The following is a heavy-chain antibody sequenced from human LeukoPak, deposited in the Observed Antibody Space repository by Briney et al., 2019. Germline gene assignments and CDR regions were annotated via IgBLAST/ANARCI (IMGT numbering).Heavy chain of an antibody. CDR3: ARDTYYYGSGTYYFDY. J-gene: IGHJ4*02. V-gene: IGHV4-4*07. CDR2: IYTSGST. CDR1: GGSISSYY. D-gene: IGHD3-10*01. Sequence: SETLSLTCTVSGGSISSYYWSWIRQPAGKGLEWIGRIYTSGSTNYNPSLKSRVTMSVDTSKNQFSLKLSSVTAADTAVYYCARDTYYYGSGTYYFDYWGQGTLVTVSS.